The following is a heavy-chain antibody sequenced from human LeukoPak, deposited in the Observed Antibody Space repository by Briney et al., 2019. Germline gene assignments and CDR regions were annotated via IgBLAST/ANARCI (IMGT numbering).Heavy chain of an antibody. Sequence: GGSLRLSXAASEFTVDDTYMSWVRQTPGKGLEWVSVVYSGGKTFYADSVKGRFTISRDTSKNTVYLQMNTLRADDTAVYYCARQAAAGLDYWDQGTLVTVSS. CDR2: VYSGGKT. D-gene: IGHD6-13*01. CDR3: ARQAAAGLDY. V-gene: IGHV3-66*02. CDR1: EFTVDDTY. J-gene: IGHJ4*02.